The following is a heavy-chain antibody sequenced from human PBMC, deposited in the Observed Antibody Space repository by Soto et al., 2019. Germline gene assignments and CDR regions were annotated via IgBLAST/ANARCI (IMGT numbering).Heavy chain of an antibody. D-gene: IGHD3-10*01. CDR2: IHHSGSS. Sequence: QVQLQESGPGLVKPSDTLSLTCTVSGASIESFYWSWVRQSPRKGLEWIAYIHHSGSSLSNPSLERRVTVSIDTSKNQFFLRLRSVSAADTVVYYCAGAPLVPGAPLFDPWGQGTLVTVSS. V-gene: IGHV4-59*07. CDR1: GASIESFY. J-gene: IGHJ5*02. CDR3: AGAPLVPGAPLFDP.